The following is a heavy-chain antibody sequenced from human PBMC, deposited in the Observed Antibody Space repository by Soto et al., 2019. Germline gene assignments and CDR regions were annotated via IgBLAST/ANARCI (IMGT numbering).Heavy chain of an antibody. CDR1: GFTFSSYG. J-gene: IGHJ4*02. D-gene: IGHD3-22*01. V-gene: IGHV3-33*01. CDR3: ARDRHYYYDSSGYYFDY. CDR2: IWYDGSNK. Sequence: GGSLRLSCAASGFTFSSYGMHWVRQAPGKGLEWVAVIWYDGSNKYYADSVKGRFTISRDNSKNTLYLQMNSLRAEDTAVYYCARDRHYYYDSSGYYFDYWGQGTLVTVSS.